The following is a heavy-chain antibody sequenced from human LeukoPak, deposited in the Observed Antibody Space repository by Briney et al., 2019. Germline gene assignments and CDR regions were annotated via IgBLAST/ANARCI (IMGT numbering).Heavy chain of an antibody. CDR3: ARDPSTGTFDY. J-gene: IGHJ4*02. CDR2: IYHSGST. CDR1: GGSISSYY. Sequence: SETLSLTCTVSGGSISSYYWSWIRQPPGKGLEWIGYIYHSGSTYYNPSLKSRVTISVDRSKNQFSLKLSSVTAADTAVYYCARDPSTGTFDYWGQGTLATVSS. V-gene: IGHV4-59*12. D-gene: IGHD1-1*01.